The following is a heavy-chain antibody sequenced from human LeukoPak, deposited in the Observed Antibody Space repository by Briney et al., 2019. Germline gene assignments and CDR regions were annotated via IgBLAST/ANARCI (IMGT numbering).Heavy chain of an antibody. Sequence: SETLSLNCTGSGGTISRYFWSWIRQPPGKGLEWIGHIHYRGSTNYNPSLKSRVTISIDTSKNQFSLNLNSVTAADTAVYYCARDRGHTSGYFGMDVWGQGTTVTVSS. V-gene: IGHV4-59*01. J-gene: IGHJ6*02. CDR3: ARDRGHTSGYFGMDV. CDR2: IHYRGST. CDR1: GGTISRYF. D-gene: IGHD3-10*01.